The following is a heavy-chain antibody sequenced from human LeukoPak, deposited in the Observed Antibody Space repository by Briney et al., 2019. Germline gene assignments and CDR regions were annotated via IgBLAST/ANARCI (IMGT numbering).Heavy chain of an antibody. CDR2: IYTSGST. V-gene: IGHV4-61*02. CDR3: AWQGTYDSSGDDAFDI. CDR1: GGSISSGSYH. J-gene: IGHJ3*02. Sequence: SETLSLTCTVSGGSISSGSYHWSWIRQPAGKGLEWIGRIYTSGSTNYNPSLKSRVTISVNTSKNQFSLKLSSVTAADAAVYYCAWQGTYDSSGDDAFDIWGQGTMVTVSS. D-gene: IGHD3-22*01.